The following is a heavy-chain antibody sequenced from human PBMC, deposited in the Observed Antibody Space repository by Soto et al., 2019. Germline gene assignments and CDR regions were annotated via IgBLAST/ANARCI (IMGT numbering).Heavy chain of an antibody. CDR1: GGSISSYY. J-gene: IGHJ6*02. CDR2: VHHSWGT. V-gene: IGHV4-59*08. D-gene: IGHD3-10*01. Sequence: QVQLQESGPGLVKPSETMSLSCTVSGGSISSYYWSWFRQSPGKRMEWIGYVHHSWGTSYNPPLQSRVAISLDTSKSQFSLKVTSVPATDTAVYYCARQGFGPLHGLVDVWGQGTTVTVSS. CDR3: ARQGFGPLHGLVDV.